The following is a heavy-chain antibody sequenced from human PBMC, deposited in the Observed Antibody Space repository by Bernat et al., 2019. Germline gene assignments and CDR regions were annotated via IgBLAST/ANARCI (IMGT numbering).Heavy chain of an antibody. CDR1: GYTFSGYY. CDR2: INPNSGGT. CDR3: VRGGTTLVTPRSFFFDF. Sequence: QVQLVQSGAEVKKPGASVKVSCKASGYTFSGYYIHWVRQAPVQGLEWMGWINPNSGGTNYQHEFQGRVTMTRDTSISTVYMELSRLISDDTAVYYCVRGGTTLVTPRSFFFDFWGQGTLLTVSS. V-gene: IGHV1-2*02. J-gene: IGHJ4*02. D-gene: IGHD4-23*01.